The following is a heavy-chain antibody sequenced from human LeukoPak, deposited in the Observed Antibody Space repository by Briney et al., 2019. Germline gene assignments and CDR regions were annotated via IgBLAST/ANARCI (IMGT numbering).Heavy chain of an antibody. CDR1: GYTFTSYD. D-gene: IGHD7-27*01. J-gene: IGHJ4*02. CDR2: MSPNSGNT. CDR3: ARGPPNWGYDY. Sequence: GASVKVSCKASGYTFTSYDSNWVRQATGQRPEWMGWMSPNSGNTGYAQKFQDRGTMTRNTAISTAYMELSSLRSDDTAMYYCARGPPNWGYDYWGPGTLVTVSS. V-gene: IGHV1-8*01.